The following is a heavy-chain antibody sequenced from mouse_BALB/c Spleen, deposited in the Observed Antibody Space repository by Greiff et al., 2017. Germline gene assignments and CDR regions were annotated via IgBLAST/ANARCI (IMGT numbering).Heavy chain of an antibody. V-gene: IGHV14-3*02. D-gene: IGHD1-2*01. Sequence: DVKLVESGAELVKPGASVKLSCTASGFNIKDTYMHWVKQRPEQGLEWIGRIDPANGNTKYDPKFQGKATITADTSSNTAYLQLSSLTSEDTAVYYCARGITTATNYWGQGTTLTVSS. J-gene: IGHJ2*01. CDR1: GFNIKDTY. CDR2: IDPANGNT. CDR3: ARGITTATNY.